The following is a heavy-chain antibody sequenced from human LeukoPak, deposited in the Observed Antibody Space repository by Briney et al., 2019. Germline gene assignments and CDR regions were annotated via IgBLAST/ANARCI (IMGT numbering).Heavy chain of an antibody. D-gene: IGHD1-26*01. Sequence: SETLSLTCVVYGASFSGYSWSWIRQPPGKGLEWIGEINHIGSTNYNPSLKSRVTISVDTSKNQFSLKLSSVTAADTAVYYCARGVVGATKYYFDYWGQGTLVTVSS. V-gene: IGHV4-34*01. CDR3: ARGVVGATKYYFDY. CDR1: GASFSGYS. J-gene: IGHJ4*02. CDR2: INHIGST.